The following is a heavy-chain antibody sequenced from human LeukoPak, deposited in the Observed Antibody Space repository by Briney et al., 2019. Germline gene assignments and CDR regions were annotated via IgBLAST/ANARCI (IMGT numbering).Heavy chain of an antibody. J-gene: IGHJ4*02. CDR3: AKDTFGSGSSFDY. V-gene: IGHV3-23*01. CDR2: ISGSGGST. CDR1: GFTFSSYA. Sequence: GGSLRLSCAASGFTFSSYAMSWVRQAPGKGLEWVSAISGSGGSTYYADSVKGRFTISRDNSKNTLYLQMNRLRAEDTAVYYCAKDTFGSGSSFDYWGQGTLVTVSS. D-gene: IGHD3-10*01.